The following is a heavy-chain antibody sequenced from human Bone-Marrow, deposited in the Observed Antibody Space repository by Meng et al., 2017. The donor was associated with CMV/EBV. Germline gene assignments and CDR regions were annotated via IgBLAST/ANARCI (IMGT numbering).Heavy chain of an antibody. D-gene: IGHD3-22*01. CDR3: ARSMYYYDSSGPYDY. CDR2: IRYDGSNK. J-gene: IGHJ4*02. Sequence: GESLKISCAASGFTFSSYGMHWVRQAPGKGLEWVAFIRYDGSNKYYADSVKGRFTISRDNSKNTLYLQMNSLRAEDTAVYYCARSMYYYDSSGPYDYWGQGTLVTVSS. CDR1: GFTFSSYG. V-gene: IGHV3-30*02.